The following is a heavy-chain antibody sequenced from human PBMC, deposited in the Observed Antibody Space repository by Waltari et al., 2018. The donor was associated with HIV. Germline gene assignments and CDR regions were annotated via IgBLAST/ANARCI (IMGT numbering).Heavy chain of an antibody. J-gene: IGHJ5*02. Sequence: QVPLVQSGAEVKKPGASVTVSCKASGYTFSASYMHWVRQAPGQGLEWMGWINPNSGGTRYAEKFQGRVTMTRDTSISTAYMELSRLRFDDTAVYYCARVFRGTVNYFDSRLGHWGQGTLVTVSS. D-gene: IGHD3-22*01. CDR2: INPNSGGT. CDR3: ARVFRGTVNYFDSRLGH. V-gene: IGHV1-2*02. CDR1: GYTFSASY.